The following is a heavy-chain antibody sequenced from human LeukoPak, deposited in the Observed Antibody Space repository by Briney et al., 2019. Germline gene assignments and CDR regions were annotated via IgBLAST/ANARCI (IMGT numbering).Heavy chain of an antibody. CDR1: GFTFGSYG. CDR2: IRYDGSNK. V-gene: IGHV3-30*02. D-gene: IGHD6-13*01. J-gene: IGHJ3*02. Sequence: GGSLRLSCAASGFTFGSYGMHWVRQAPGKGLEWVAFIRYDGSNKYYADSVKGRFTISRDNSKNTLYLQMNSLRTEDTAVYYCAKDRYRSSWYGGDAFDIWGQGTMVTVSS. CDR3: AKDRYRSSWYGGDAFDI.